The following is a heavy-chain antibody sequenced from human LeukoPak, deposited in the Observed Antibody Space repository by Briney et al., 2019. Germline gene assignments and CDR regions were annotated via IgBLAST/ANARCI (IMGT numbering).Heavy chain of an antibody. J-gene: IGHJ6*02. V-gene: IGHV3-21*01. D-gene: IGHD3-3*01. CDR2: ISSSSSYI. CDR3: ARDSYERLIWSGHLDV. Sequence: KTGGSLRLSCAASGFTFSNYAMSWVRQAPGKGLEWVSSISSSSSYIYYADSVKGRFTISRDNAKNSLYLQMNSLRAEDTAVYYCARDSYERLIWSGHLDVWGQGTTVTVSS. CDR1: GFTFSNYA.